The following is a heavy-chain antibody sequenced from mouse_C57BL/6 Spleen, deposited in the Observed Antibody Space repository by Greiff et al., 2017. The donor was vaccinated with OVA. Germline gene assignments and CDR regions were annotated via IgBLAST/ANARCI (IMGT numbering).Heavy chain of an antibody. Sequence: EVKLVESGPGLVKPSQSLSLTCSVTGYSITSGYYWNWIRQFPGNKLEWMGYISYDGSNNYTPSLKNRISIPSDTSKNQFLLKLNSVSTEDTAKYYCARQSQLGAWFAYGGQGTLVTVSA. D-gene: IGHD2-12*01. CDR1: GYSITSGYY. CDR2: ISYDGSN. V-gene: IGHV3-6*01. J-gene: IGHJ3*01. CDR3: ARQSQLGAWFAY.